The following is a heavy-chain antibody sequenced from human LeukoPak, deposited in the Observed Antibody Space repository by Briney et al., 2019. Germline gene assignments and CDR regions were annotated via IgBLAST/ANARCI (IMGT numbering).Heavy chain of an antibody. CDR2: ISYDGSNK. CDR1: GFTFSSYA. D-gene: IGHD3-10*01. V-gene: IGHV3-30*01. Sequence: AGGSLRLSCAASGFTFSSYAMRWVRQAPGKGLEWVAVISYDGSNKYYADSVKGRFTISRDNSKNTLYLQMNSLRAEDTAVYYCARGVGDYYGSGSPVGMDVWGKGTTVTVSS. J-gene: IGHJ6*03. CDR3: ARGVGDYYGSGSPVGMDV.